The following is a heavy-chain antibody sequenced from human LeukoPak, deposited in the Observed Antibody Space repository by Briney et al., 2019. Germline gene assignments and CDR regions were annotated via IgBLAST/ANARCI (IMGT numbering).Heavy chain of an antibody. CDR3: ANKGLRKDY. CDR1: GGSISSSSYY. CDR2: NSGST. J-gene: IGHJ4*02. Sequence: PSETLSLTCTVSGGSISSSSYYWGWIRQPPGKGLEWIGSNSGSTYYNPSLKSRVTISVDTSKNQFSLKLSSVTAADTAVYYCANKGLRKDYWGQGTLVTVSS. V-gene: IGHV4-39*01.